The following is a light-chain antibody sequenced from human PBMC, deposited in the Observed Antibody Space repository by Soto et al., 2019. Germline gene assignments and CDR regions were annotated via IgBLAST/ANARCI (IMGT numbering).Light chain of an antibody. CDR1: QSVSSSY. Sequence: EIVLTQSPGTLSLSPGERATLSCRASQSVSSSYLAWYQQKPGQAPRLLIYDASTRATGIPDRISGSGSGTDFALTISRLEPEDFAVYYCQQYGSSPGTFGQGTRVEIK. CDR3: QQYGSSPGT. CDR2: DAS. V-gene: IGKV3-20*01. J-gene: IGKJ1*01.